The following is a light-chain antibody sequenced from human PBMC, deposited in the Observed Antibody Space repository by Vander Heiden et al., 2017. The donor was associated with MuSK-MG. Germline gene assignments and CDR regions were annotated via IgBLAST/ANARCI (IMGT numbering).Light chain of an antibody. Sequence: SYELTQPPSVSVSTGQTASITCSGDKLGDKYACWYQQKPGQSPVLVIYQDSKRPSGIPERFSGSNSGNTATLTISGTQAMDEADYYCQAWDSSTAEVVFGGGTKLTVL. CDR2: QDS. V-gene: IGLV3-1*01. CDR1: KLGDKY. J-gene: IGLJ2*01. CDR3: QAWDSSTAEVV.